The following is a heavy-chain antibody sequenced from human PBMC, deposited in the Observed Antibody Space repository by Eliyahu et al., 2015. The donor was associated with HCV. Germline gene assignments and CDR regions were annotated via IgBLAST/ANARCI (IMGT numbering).Heavy chain of an antibody. CDR2: ISGSGDST. V-gene: IGHV3-23*01. CDR1: GLTFSSYA. CDR3: ATPPPYCSRTRCSWGYYGMDV. Sequence: EVQVLESGGGLVQPGGSLRVSCAASGLTFSSYAMSWVRQAPGKGLEWVSVISGSGDSTDYADSVKGRFTISRDNSKNTLYLQMNSLRAEDTAVYYCATPPPYCSRTRCSWGYYGMDVWGQGTTVIVSS. J-gene: IGHJ6*02. D-gene: IGHD2-2*01.